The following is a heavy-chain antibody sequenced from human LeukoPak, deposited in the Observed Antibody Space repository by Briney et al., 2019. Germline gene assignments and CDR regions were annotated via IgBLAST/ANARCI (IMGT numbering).Heavy chain of an antibody. CDR1: GGSISSYY. Sequence: SETLSLTCTVSGGSISSYYWSWIRQPAGKGLEWIGRIYTSGSTNYNPSLKSRVTISVDTSKNQFSLKLSSVTAADTAVYYCARGHYYDSSGYYPDDYYGMDVWGQGTTVTVSS. V-gene: IGHV4-4*07. J-gene: IGHJ6*02. CDR2: IYTSGST. D-gene: IGHD3-22*01. CDR3: ARGHYYDSSGYYPDDYYGMDV.